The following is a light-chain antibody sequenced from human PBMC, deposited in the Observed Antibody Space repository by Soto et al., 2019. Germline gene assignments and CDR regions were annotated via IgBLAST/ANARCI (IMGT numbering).Light chain of an antibody. Sequence: EIVLTQSPGTLSLSPGERATLSCRASQSVSSSYLAWDQQKPGQAPRLLIYGASSRATGIPDRFSGSGSGTDFTLTITRLEPEDIAVYYCQEYGNSRTFGQGTKVEIK. J-gene: IGKJ1*01. CDR1: QSVSSSY. CDR2: GAS. CDR3: QEYGNSRT. V-gene: IGKV3-20*01.